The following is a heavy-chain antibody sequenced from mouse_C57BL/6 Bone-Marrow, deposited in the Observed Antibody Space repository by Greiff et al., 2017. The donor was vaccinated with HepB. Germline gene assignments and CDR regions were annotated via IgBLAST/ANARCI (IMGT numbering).Heavy chain of an antibody. CDR1: GFTFSDYY. D-gene: IGHD2-3*01. Sequence: EVQVVESGGGLVQPGGSLKLSCAASGFTFSDYYMYWVRQTPEKRLEWVAYISNGGGSTYYPDTVKGRFTISRDNAKNTLYLQMSRLKSEDTAMYYCARQGWFPFAYWGQGTLVTVSA. CDR2: ISNGGGST. V-gene: IGHV5-12*01. CDR3: ARQGWFPFAY. J-gene: IGHJ3*01.